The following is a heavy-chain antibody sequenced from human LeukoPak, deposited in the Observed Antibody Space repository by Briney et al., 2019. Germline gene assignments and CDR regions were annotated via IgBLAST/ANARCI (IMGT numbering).Heavy chain of an antibody. V-gene: IGHV3-74*01. D-gene: IGHD4-17*01. Sequence: GGSLRLSCAASGFTFSGYWMHWVRQAPGMGLVWVSRITGDGISTSYADSVKGRFTVSRDNAKNTLYLQMISLRAEDTAVYYCARDTGWYFDLWGRGTLVTVSS. CDR1: GFTFSGYW. J-gene: IGHJ2*01. CDR2: ITGDGIST. CDR3: ARDTGWYFDL.